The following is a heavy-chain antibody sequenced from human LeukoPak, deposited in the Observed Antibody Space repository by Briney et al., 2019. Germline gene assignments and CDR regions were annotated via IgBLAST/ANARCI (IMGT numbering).Heavy chain of an antibody. CDR3: ARDDYDSVWGTYRKYNWFDP. CDR1: GFTFSDYY. Sequence: GGSLRLSCAASGFTFSDYYMSWIRQAPGKGLEWVSYISSSGSTIYYADSVKGRFTISRDNAKKSLYLQMNSLRAEDTAIYYCARDDYDSVWGTYRKYNWFDPWGQGTLVTVSS. CDR2: ISSSGSTI. J-gene: IGHJ5*02. V-gene: IGHV3-11*04. D-gene: IGHD3-16*02.